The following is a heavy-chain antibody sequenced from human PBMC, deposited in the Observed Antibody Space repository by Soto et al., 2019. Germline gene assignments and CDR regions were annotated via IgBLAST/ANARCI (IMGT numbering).Heavy chain of an antibody. V-gene: IGHV1-18*04. CDR2: MSGYNGKT. CDR1: GYTFTSFG. Sequence: ASVKVSCKSSGYTFTSFGVSWVRQAPGQRLEWMGWMSGYNGKTKYAQTLQGRVTMTADTSKSTVYMELRGLRSDDTAVYFCARGKMIDDYGLGTYDYWGQGTTVTVSS. D-gene: IGHD3-10*01. J-gene: IGHJ4*02. CDR3: ARGKMIDDYGLGTYDY.